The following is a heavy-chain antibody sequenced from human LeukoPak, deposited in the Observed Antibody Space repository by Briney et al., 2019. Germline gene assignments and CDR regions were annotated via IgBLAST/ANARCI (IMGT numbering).Heavy chain of an antibody. D-gene: IGHD1-1*01. CDR3: AREGTADYYYYMDV. Sequence: SVKVSCKASGGTFSNYAISWVRQAPGQGLEWMGGITPIFATANYAQNLQGRVTITADESTSTAYMELSSLRSEDTAVYYCAREGTADYYYYMDVWGKGTTVTVSS. CDR1: GGTFSNYA. J-gene: IGHJ6*03. V-gene: IGHV1-69*13. CDR2: ITPIFATA.